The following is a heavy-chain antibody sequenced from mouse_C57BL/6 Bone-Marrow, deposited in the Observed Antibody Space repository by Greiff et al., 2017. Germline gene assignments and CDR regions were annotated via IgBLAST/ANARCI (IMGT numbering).Heavy chain of an antibody. D-gene: IGHD4-1*01. Sequence: EVKVEESGPGLVKPSQSLSLTCSVTGYSITSGYYWNWIRQFPGNKLEWMGYISYDGSNNYNPSLKNRISITRDTSKNQFFLKLNSVTTEDTATYYCARRANWHFDYWGQGTTLTVSS. J-gene: IGHJ2*01. CDR3: ARRANWHFDY. CDR2: ISYDGSN. V-gene: IGHV3-6*01. CDR1: GYSITSGYY.